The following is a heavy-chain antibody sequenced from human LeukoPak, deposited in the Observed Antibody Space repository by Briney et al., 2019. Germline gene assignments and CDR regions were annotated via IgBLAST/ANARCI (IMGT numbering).Heavy chain of an antibody. J-gene: IGHJ4*02. CDR3: AREGYYYDSSAPFDY. V-gene: IGHV3-9*01. Sequence: PGRSLRLSCAASGFTFDDYAMHWVRQAPGKGLEWVSGISWNSGSIGYADSVKGRFTISRDNAKNSLYLQMNSLRAEDTALYYCAREGYYYDSSAPFDYWGQGTLVTVSS. D-gene: IGHD3-22*01. CDR1: GFTFDDYA. CDR2: ISWNSGSI.